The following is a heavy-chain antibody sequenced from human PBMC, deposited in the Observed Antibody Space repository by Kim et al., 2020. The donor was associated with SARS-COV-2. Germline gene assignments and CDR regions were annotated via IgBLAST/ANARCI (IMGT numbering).Heavy chain of an antibody. J-gene: IGHJ4*02. CDR2: ISGSGGST. CDR1: GFTFSSYA. CDR3: AKGGLYWGSRYYFDY. Sequence: GGSLRLSCAASGFTFSSYAMSWVRQAPGKGLEWVSAISGSGGSTYYADSVKGRFTISRDNSKNTLYLQMNSLRAEDTAVYYCAKGGLYWGSRYYFDYWGQGTLVTVSS. D-gene: IGHD7-27*01. V-gene: IGHV3-23*01.